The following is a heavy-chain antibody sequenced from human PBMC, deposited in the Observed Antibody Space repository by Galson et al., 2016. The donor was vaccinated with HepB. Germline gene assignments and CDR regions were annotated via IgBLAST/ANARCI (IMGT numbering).Heavy chain of an antibody. CDR3: TTDGYPDSYYYYGMDV. Sequence: SLRLSCAASGFTFSNAWMSWVRQAPGKGLEWVGRIKSKTDGGTTDYAAPVKGRFTISRDDSKNTLHLQMNSLKTEDTAVYYCTTDGYPDSYYYYGMDVWGQGTTVTVSS. V-gene: IGHV3-15*01. CDR2: IKSKTDGGTT. CDR1: GFTFSNAW. J-gene: IGHJ6*02. D-gene: IGHD6-13*01.